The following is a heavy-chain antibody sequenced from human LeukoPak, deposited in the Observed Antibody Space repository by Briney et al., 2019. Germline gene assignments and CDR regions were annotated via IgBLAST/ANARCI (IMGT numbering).Heavy chain of an antibody. CDR2: ISGSGSST. D-gene: IGHD3-10*01. J-gene: IGHJ5*02. CDR3: AKDGTEFNYYGSGSHTSPNWFDP. V-gene: IGHV3-23*01. CDR1: GFTFSSYA. Sequence: GGSLRLSCAASGFTFSSYAMSWVRQAPGKGLEWVSAISGSGSSTYYADSVKGRFTISRDNSKNTLYLQMNSLRAEDTAVYYCAKDGTEFNYYGSGSHTSPNWFDPWGQGTLVTVSS.